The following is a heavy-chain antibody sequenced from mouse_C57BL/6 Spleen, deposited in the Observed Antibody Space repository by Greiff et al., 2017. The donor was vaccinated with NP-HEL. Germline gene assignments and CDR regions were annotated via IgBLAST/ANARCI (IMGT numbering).Heavy chain of an antibody. CDR2: IHPNSGST. V-gene: IGHV1-64*01. CDR1: GYPFTSYW. Sequence: QVQLQQPGAELVKPGASVKLSCKASGYPFTSYWMHWVKQRPGQGLEWIGMIHPNSGSTNYNEKFKSKATLTVDKSSSTAYMQLSSLTSKDSAVYYCARWLYGKNYWGQGTTLTVSS. J-gene: IGHJ2*01. CDR3: ARWLYGKNY. D-gene: IGHD2-1*01.